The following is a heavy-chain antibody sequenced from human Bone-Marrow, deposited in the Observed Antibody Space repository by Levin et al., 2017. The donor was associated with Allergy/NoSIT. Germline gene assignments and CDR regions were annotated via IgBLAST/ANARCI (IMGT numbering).Heavy chain of an antibody. CDR2: IYNSGRT. V-gene: IGHV4-59*01. D-gene: IGHD2-15*01. CDR1: GGSISSYY. J-gene: IGHJ4*02. CDR3: VRAPTHRYCSGTSCYSTAQFDY. Sequence: SETLSLTCTVSGGSISSYYWSWIRQPPGKGLEWIGYIYNSGRTNYNPSLNSRVTISVDTSKNQFSLKLSSVTAADTAVYYCVRAPTHRYCSGTSCYSTAQFDYWGQGILVTVSS.